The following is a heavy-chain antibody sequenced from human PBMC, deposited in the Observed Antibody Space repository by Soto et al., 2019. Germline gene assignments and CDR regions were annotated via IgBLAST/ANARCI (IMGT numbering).Heavy chain of an antibody. CDR3: AKDEAQLWPQRNWFDP. CDR2: ISGSGGST. Sequence: GGSLRLSCAASGFTFSSYAMSWVRQAPGKGLEWVSGISGSGGSTYYADSVKGRFTISRDNSKNTLYLQMNSLRAEDTAVYYCAKDEAQLWPQRNWFDPWGQGTLVTVSS. J-gene: IGHJ5*02. CDR1: GFTFSSYA. D-gene: IGHD2-21*01. V-gene: IGHV3-23*01.